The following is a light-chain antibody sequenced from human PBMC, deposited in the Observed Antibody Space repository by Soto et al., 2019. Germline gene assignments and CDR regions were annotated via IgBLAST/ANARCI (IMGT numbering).Light chain of an antibody. J-gene: IGKJ1*01. CDR1: QSISDS. CDR2: EAS. Sequence: DIQMTQSPSTLSASVGDRVTITCRASQSISDSLAWYQQKPGKAPKLLIYEASNLKSGVPSRFSGGGSGTEYPLTSSSLQPDDFASYYCQQYNGYWTFGQGTKVEIK. V-gene: IGKV1-5*03. CDR3: QQYNGYWT.